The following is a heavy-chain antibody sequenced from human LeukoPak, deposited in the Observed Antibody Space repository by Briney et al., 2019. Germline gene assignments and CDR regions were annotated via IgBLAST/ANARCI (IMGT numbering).Heavy chain of an antibody. Sequence: SETLSLTCTVSGGSISSSSYYWSWIRQPAGKGLEWIGRIYTSGSTNYNPSLKSRVTISVDTSKNQFSLKLSSVTAADTVVYYCARDHYYDSSGYYVGLGFDYWGQGTLVTVSS. J-gene: IGHJ4*02. CDR3: ARDHYYDSSGYYVGLGFDY. D-gene: IGHD3-22*01. CDR1: GGSISSSSYY. V-gene: IGHV4-61*02. CDR2: IYTSGST.